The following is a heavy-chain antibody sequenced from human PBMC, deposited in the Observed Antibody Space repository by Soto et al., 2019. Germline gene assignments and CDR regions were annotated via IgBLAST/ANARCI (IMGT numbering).Heavy chain of an antibody. J-gene: IGHJ2*01. CDR3: ARGPYCGSHSCTYWYFDL. D-gene: IGHD2-2*01. CDR1: GGSLTGYY. Sequence: QVQIQQWGAGLLKPSETLSLTCAVYGGSLTGYYWSWIRQPPGKGLEWIGEINHSGSPNYNTSLKSRVTISVDTSKNQFSLNLNSVTAADTAVYYCARGPYCGSHSCTYWYFDLWGRGTLVTVSS. CDR2: INHSGSP. V-gene: IGHV4-34*01.